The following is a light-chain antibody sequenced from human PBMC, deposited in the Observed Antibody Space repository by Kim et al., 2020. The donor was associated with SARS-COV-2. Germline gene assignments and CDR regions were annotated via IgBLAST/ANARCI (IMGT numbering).Light chain of an antibody. J-gene: IGKJ2*01. CDR1: QSVSGN. CDR3: QQYNNWPYT. CDR2: DAS. V-gene: IGKV3-15*01. Sequence: EIVMTQSPATPSVSPGERATLSCRASQSVSGNLAWYQQRPGQAPRLLIYDASTRATGIPARFSGSGSGTEFSLTISSLQSEDFAVYFCQQYNNWPYTFGQGTKLEI.